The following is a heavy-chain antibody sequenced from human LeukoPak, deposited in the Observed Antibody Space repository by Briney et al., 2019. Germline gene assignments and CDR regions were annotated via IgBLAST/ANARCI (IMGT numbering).Heavy chain of an antibody. V-gene: IGHV4-39*01. D-gene: IGHD1-14*01. J-gene: IGHJ6*03. CDR1: GGSISSSSYY. Sequence: SETLSLTCTVSGGSISSSSYYWGWIRQPPGKGLEWIGSIFYSGSTYYNPSLKSRVTISVDTSKSQFSLKLSSVTAADTAVYYCARPRRNYYYMDVWGKGTTVTVSS. CDR2: IFYSGST. CDR3: ARPRRNYYYMDV.